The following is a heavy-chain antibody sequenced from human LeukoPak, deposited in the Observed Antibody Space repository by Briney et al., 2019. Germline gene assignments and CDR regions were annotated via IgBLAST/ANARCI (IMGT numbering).Heavy chain of an antibody. V-gene: IGHV4-61*02. CDR2: ISSSGST. D-gene: IGHD6-13*01. J-gene: IGHJ1*01. CDR3: ARTIAAAGTVYFQH. CDR1: GDSISSGDYY. Sequence: SETLSLTCTVSGDSISSGDYYWSWIRQPAGKGLEWIGRISSSGSTYYNPSLKSRVTISVDTSKNQFSLKLSSVTAADTAVYYCARTIAAAGTVYFQHWGQGTLVTVSS.